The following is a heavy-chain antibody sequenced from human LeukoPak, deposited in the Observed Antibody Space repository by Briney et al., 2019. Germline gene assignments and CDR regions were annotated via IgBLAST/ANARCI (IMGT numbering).Heavy chain of an antibody. CDR1: GFTFSSYW. CDR3: ARGKETYYYGSGSYYPTTTPDY. CDR2: INSDGSST. D-gene: IGHD3-10*01. Sequence: PGGSLRLSCAASGFTFSSYWMHWVRQAPGKGLVWFSRINSDGSSTSYADSVKGRFTISRDNAKNTLYLQMNSLRAEDTAVYYCARGKETYYYGSGSYYPTTTPDYWGQGTLVTVSS. J-gene: IGHJ4*02. V-gene: IGHV3-74*01.